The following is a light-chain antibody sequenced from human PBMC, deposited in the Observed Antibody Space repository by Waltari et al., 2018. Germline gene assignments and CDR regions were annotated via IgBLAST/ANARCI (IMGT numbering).Light chain of an antibody. CDR1: QSLLDSSNNKNY. J-gene: IGKJ1*01. CDR3: QQYFSTPLT. Sequence: DIVMTQSPDSLPVSLGERVTINCKSSQSLLDSSNNKNYLAWYQQKPGQPPQLLLYWASTREFGVPNRFSGSGSGTDFTLTINGLRAEDVAIYYCQQYFSTPLTFGQGTKLEI. V-gene: IGKV4-1*01. CDR2: WAS.